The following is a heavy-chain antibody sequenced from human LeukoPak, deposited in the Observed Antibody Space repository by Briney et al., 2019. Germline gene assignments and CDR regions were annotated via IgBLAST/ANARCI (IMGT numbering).Heavy chain of an antibody. Sequence: GGSLRLSCAASGFTFSSYGMHWVRQAPGKGLEWVAVISYDGSNKYYADSVRGRFTISRDNSKNTLYLQMNSLRAEDTAVYYCAKGPFDYWGQGTLVTVSS. CDR1: GFTFSSYG. CDR2: ISYDGSNK. CDR3: AKGPFDY. J-gene: IGHJ4*02. V-gene: IGHV3-30*18.